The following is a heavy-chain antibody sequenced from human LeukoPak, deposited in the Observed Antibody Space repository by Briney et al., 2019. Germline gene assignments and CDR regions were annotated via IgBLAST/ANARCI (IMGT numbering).Heavy chain of an antibody. D-gene: IGHD3/OR15-3a*01. CDR1: GYSFTSYW. CDR3: ARYWTINARMSWFDP. CDR2: IYPGDSDT. Sequence: GESLKISCKGSGYSFTSYWIGWVRQMPGKGLEWMGIIYPGDSDTRYSPSFQGQVTISADKSISTAYLQWSSLKASDTAMYYCARYWTINARMSWFDPWGQGTLVTVSS. V-gene: IGHV5-51*01. J-gene: IGHJ5*02.